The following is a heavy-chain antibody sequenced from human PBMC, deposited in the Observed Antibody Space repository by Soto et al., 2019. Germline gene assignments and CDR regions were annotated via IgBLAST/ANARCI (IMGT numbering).Heavy chain of an antibody. CDR1: GGSFSGYY. D-gene: IGHD6-13*01. CDR2: INHSGST. J-gene: IGHJ4*02. Sequence: SETLSLTCAVYGGSFSGYYWSWIRQPPGKGPEWIGEINHSGSTNYNPSLKSRVTISVDTSKNQFSLKLSSVTAADTAVYYCASYHHSRNNDYWGQGTLVTVSS. V-gene: IGHV4-34*01. CDR3: ASYHHSRNNDY.